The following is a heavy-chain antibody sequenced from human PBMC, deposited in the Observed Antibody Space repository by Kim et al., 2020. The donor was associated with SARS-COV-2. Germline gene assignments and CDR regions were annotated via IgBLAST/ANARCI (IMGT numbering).Heavy chain of an antibody. CDR2: MFYTGSI. J-gene: IGHJ5*02. CDR1: GGSISAYY. CDR3: ARDLGSGNYYTQYNWFDP. D-gene: IGHD3-10*01. Sequence: SETLSLTCTVSGGSISAYYWSWIRQPPGKGLEWIGYMFYTGSINYNPSLKSRVTISVDTFKNQFSLKLTSVTAADTAVYYCARDLGSGNYYTQYNWFDPWGQGTLVTVSS. V-gene: IGHV4-59*01.